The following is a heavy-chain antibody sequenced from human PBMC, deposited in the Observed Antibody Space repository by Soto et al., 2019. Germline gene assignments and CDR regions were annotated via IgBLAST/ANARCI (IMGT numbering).Heavy chain of an antibody. CDR1: GGSISSYY. V-gene: IGHV4-59*01. Sequence: SETLSLTCTVSGGSISSYYWSWIRQPPGKGLEWIGYIYYSGSTNYNPSLKSRVTISVDTSKNQFSLKLSSVTAADTAVYYCARVVRSYYDSSGYRRYWFDPWGQGTLVTVSS. CDR3: ARVVRSYYDSSGYRRYWFDP. CDR2: IYYSGST. J-gene: IGHJ5*02. D-gene: IGHD3-22*01.